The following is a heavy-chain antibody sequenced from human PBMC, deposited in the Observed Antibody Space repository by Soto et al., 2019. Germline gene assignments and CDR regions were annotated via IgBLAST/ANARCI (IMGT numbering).Heavy chain of an antibody. Sequence: ELQLVESGGGLVKPGGSLRLSCAASGFTFRSYWMSWVRQAPGKGLEWVANIKPDGTEKYHEDSVKGRFTISRDNAKNSHYLQMNSLRAEDTAVYFWARDGKEGAYIGARPYYLDVWGKGALVTVSS. CDR3: ARDGKEGAYIGARPYYLDV. V-gene: IGHV3-7*05. CDR2: IKPDGTEK. J-gene: IGHJ4*02. D-gene: IGHD6-6*01. CDR1: GFTFRSYW.